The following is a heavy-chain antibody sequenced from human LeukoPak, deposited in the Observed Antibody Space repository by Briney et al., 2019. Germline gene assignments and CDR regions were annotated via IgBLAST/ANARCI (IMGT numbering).Heavy chain of an antibody. CDR2: MNPNSGNT. Sequence: GASVKVSCKASGYTFTSYDINWVRQATGQGLEWMGWMNPNSGNTGYAQKFQGRVTMTRNTSISTAYMELSSLRSEDTAVYYCARGGYYDILTGYYAQDYFDYWGQGTLVTVSS. D-gene: IGHD3-9*01. CDR1: GYTFTSYD. V-gene: IGHV1-8*01. CDR3: ARGGYYDILTGYYAQDYFDY. J-gene: IGHJ4*02.